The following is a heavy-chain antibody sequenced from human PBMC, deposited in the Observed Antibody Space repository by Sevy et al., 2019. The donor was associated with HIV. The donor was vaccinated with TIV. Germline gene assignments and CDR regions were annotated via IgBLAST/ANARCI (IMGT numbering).Heavy chain of an antibody. J-gene: IGHJ4*02. Sequence: GGSLRLSCAGSGFTFGNYAMYWVRQSPGKGLEWVSGFSWDSGSMGYADAVEGRFTISRDNAKNSLDLEMNSLRPEDTALYYCAKGVSGGNSGAAFDYWGQGTRVTVSS. CDR1: GFTFGNYA. V-gene: IGHV3-9*01. CDR3: AKGVSGGNSGAAFDY. CDR2: FSWDSGSM. D-gene: IGHD2-15*01.